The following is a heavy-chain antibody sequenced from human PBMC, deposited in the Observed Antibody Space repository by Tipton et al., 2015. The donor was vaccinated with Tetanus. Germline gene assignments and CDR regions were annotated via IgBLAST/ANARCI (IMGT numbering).Heavy chain of an antibody. V-gene: IGHV1-2*06. Sequence: QLVQSGPEVKKPGASVKVSCKASGYTFTGYYMHWVRQAPGQGLEWMGRINPNSGGTNYAQKFQGRVTMTRDTSISTAYMELRSLRSDDTAVYYCARGGVWELEPDPFDYWGQGTLVTVSS. CDR2: INPNSGGT. D-gene: IGHD1-1*01. CDR3: ARGGVWELEPDPFDY. J-gene: IGHJ4*02. CDR1: GYTFTGYY.